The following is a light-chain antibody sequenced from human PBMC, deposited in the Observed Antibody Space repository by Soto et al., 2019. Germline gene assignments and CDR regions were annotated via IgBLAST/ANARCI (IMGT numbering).Light chain of an antibody. Sequence: EIVLTQSPGTLSLSPGERATLSCRASQSVSSSYLAWYQQKPGQAPRLLIHGVSTRATGNPDRFSGSGSGTDFTLTISGLGPGGLAVYYCQQYVSSPYIFGYGTKLEIK. J-gene: IGKJ2*01. CDR1: QSVSSSY. CDR2: GVS. CDR3: QQYVSSPYI. V-gene: IGKV3-20*01.